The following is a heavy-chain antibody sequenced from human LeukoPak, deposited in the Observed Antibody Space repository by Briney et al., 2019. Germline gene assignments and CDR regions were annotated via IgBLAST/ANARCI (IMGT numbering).Heavy chain of an antibody. CDR3: ARVPNYGDTVDY. J-gene: IGHJ4*02. Sequence: SETLSLTCSVSGGSISSTNYYWDWIRQPPGKGLEWIGSMYYSGNTYYTPSLKSRVTISVDTSKNQFSLKLSSVTAADTAVYYCARVPNYGDTVDYWGQGTLVTVSS. V-gene: IGHV4-39*07. D-gene: IGHD4-17*01. CDR2: MYYSGNT. CDR1: GGSISSTNYY.